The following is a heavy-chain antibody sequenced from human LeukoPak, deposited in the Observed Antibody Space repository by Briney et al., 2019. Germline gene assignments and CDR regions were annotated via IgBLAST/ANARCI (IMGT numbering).Heavy chain of an antibody. V-gene: IGHV3-23*01. D-gene: IGHD5-18*01. CDR3: AKVWFGYSYGQLDY. CDR1: GFTFSSYA. CDR2: ISGSGGST. Sequence: GGSLRLSCAASGFTFSSYAMSWVRQAPGKGLEWVSAISGSGGSTYYADSVKGRFTISRDNSKNTLYLQMNSLRAEDTAVYYCAKVWFGYSYGQLDYWGQGTLVTVSS. J-gene: IGHJ4*02.